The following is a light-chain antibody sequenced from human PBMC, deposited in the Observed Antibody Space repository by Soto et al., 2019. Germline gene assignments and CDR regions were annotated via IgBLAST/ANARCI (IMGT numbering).Light chain of an antibody. J-gene: IGLJ3*02. CDR3: QTWGTGLLV. CDR2: LNSDGSH. Sequence: QSVLTQSPSASASLEASVKLTCTLSSGHSSYAIAWHQQQPEKGPRYLMKLNSDGSHSKGDGIPDRFSGSSSGAERYLTISSLQSEDEADYYCQTWGTGLLVFGGGTQLTVL. CDR1: SGHSSYA. V-gene: IGLV4-69*01.